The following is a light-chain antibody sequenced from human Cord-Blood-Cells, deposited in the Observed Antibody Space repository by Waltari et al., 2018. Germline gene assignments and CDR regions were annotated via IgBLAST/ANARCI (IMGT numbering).Light chain of an antibody. V-gene: IGLV2-14*01. CDR3: SSYTSSSTFVV. J-gene: IGLJ2*01. CDR2: DVS. Sequence: QSALTQPASVSGSPGQSIPISCTGTSSDVGGYNSVSWYQQHPGKAPKPMIYDVSKRPSGVSNRFSGSKSGNTASLTISGLQAEDEADYYCSSYTSSSTFVVFGGGTKLTVL. CDR1: SSDVGGYNS.